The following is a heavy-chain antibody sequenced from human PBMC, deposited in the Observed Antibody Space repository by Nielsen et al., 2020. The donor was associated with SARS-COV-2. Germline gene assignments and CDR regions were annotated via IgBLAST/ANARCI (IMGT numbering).Heavy chain of an antibody. D-gene: IGHD4-23*01. J-gene: IGHJ6*02. CDR2: INWNGGST. V-gene: IGHV3-20*01. Sequence: GESLKISCAASGFTFDDYGMSWVRQAPGKGLEWVSGINWNGGSTGYADPVKGRFTISRDNAKNSLYLQMNSLRAEDTALYHCARIRWSDYYYGMDVWGQGTTVIVSS. CDR1: GFTFDDYG. CDR3: ARIRWSDYYYGMDV.